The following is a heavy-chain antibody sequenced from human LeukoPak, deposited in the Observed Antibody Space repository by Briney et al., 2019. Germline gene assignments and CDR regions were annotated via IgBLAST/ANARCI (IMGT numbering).Heavy chain of an antibody. D-gene: IGHD2-2*01. CDR2: ISRGSGYI. CDR3: TKEWGTTGPYDY. J-gene: IGHJ4*02. CDR1: GFTFSSFS. V-gene: IGHV3-21*06. Sequence: PGGSLRLSCAASGFTFSSFSMNWVRRAPGKGLEWVSSISRGSGYIYYADSVKGRFTLSRDNAKNLLYLQMNSLRAEDTAIYYCTKEWGTTGPYDYWGQGTLVTVSS.